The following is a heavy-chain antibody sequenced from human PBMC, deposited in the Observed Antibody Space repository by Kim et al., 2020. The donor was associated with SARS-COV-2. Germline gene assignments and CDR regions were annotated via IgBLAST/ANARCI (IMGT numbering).Heavy chain of an antibody. CDR1: GFTFSSYA. J-gene: IGHJ4*02. CDR2: LSGSGGNT. D-gene: IGHD6-13*01. Sequence: GGSLRLSCAASGFTFSSYAMSWVRQAPGKGLEWVSTLSGSGGNTYYADSVKGRFTISRDNSKNTLYLQVNSLRAEDTAVYYCAKRGSNLYFHYWGQGTLVTVSS. V-gene: IGHV3-23*01. CDR3: AKRGSNLYFHY.